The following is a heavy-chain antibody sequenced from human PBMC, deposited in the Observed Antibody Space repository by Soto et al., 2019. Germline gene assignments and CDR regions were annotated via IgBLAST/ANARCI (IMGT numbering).Heavy chain of an antibody. V-gene: IGHV4-30-2*01. D-gene: IGHD6-13*01. J-gene: IGHJ5*02. CDR1: GGSISSGVYS. CDR2: IYHSGST. Sequence: PSETLSLTCAVSGGSISSGVYSWSWIRQPPGKGLEWIGYIYHSGSTNYNPSLKSRVTISVDKSKNQFSLKLSSVTAADTAVYYCARDPIGRIAAAGSWFDPWGQGTLVTVSS. CDR3: ARDPIGRIAAAGSWFDP.